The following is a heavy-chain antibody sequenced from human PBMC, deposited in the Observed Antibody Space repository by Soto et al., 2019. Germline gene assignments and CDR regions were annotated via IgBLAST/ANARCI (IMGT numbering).Heavy chain of an antibody. D-gene: IGHD6-13*01. CDR1: GFTFDDYA. CDR3: AKDRASSSWYPNAFDI. CDR2: ISWNSGSI. J-gene: IGHJ3*02. Sequence: SLKISCAASGFTFDDYAMHWVRQAPGKGLEWVSGISWNSGSIGYADSVKGRFTISRDNAKNSLYLQMNSLRAEDTALYYCAKDRASSSWYPNAFDIWGQGTMVTVSS. V-gene: IGHV3-9*01.